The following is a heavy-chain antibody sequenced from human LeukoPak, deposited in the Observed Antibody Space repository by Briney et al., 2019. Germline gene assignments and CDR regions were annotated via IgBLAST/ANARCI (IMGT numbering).Heavy chain of an antibody. D-gene: IGHD1-26*01. CDR3: ARDGRDRPYAFDI. Sequence: SETLSLTCTVSGYSISSGYYWGWIRPPPGKGLEWIGSIYHSGSTYYNPSLKSRVTISVDTSKSQFSLKLSSVTAADTAVYYCARDGRDRPYAFDIWGQGTMVTVSS. CDR1: GYSISSGYY. CDR2: IYHSGST. J-gene: IGHJ3*02. V-gene: IGHV4-38-2*02.